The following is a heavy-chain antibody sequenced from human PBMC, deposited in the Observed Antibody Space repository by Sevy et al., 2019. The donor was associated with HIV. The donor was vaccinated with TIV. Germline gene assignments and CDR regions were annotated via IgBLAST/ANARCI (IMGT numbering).Heavy chain of an antibody. J-gene: IGHJ3*01. Sequence: GGSLRLSCVGSGFTFGDYYISWIRQAPGKGLECVAYISSRSSFTNYTDSVRGRFTISRDNAKNEVFLQMNSLRAEDTGVYYCARGAYDVWGQGTTVTDSS. V-gene: IGHV3-11*06. CDR3: ARGAYDV. CDR1: GFTFGDYY. CDR2: ISSRSSFT.